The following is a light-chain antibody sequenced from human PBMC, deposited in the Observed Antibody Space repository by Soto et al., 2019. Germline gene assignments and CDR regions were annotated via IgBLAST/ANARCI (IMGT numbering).Light chain of an antibody. Sequence: IQLTQSPSSLSTSVRDRFTITCRASQGISSYLAWYQQKPGKAPKLLIYAASSLQSGVPSRSSGSGSGTDFTLTISSLQPEDFATYYCQQSYRTPRTFGQGTTVDIK. J-gene: IGKJ1*01. V-gene: IGKV1-39*01. CDR3: QQSYRTPRT. CDR1: QGISSY. CDR2: AAS.